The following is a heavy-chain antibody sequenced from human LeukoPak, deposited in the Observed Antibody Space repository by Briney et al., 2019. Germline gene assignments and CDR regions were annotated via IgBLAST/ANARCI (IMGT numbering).Heavy chain of an antibody. CDR1: GGTFSSYA. V-gene: IGHV1-69*05. CDR3: ASRKYYYGSGSYGD. J-gene: IGHJ4*02. Sequence: SVKVSCKASGGTFSSYAISWVRQAPGQGLEWMGGITPIFGTANYAQKFQGRVTITTDESTSTAYMELSSLRSEDTAVYYCASRKYYYGSGSYGDWGQGTLVTVSS. D-gene: IGHD3-10*01. CDR2: ITPIFGTA.